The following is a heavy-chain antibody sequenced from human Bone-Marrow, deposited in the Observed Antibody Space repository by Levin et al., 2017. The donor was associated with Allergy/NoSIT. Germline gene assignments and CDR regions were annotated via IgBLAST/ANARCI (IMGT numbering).Heavy chain of an antibody. J-gene: IGHJ6*02. CDR2: ISYDGSNK. CDR3: AKVHSGGMDV. V-gene: IGHV3-30*18. Sequence: GGSLRLSCAASGFTFSSYGMHWVRQAPGKGLEWVAVISYDGSNKYYADSVKGRFTISRDNSKNTLYLQMNSLRAEDTAVYYCAKVHSGGMDVWGQGTTVTVSS. CDR1: GFTFSSYG. D-gene: IGHD6-25*01.